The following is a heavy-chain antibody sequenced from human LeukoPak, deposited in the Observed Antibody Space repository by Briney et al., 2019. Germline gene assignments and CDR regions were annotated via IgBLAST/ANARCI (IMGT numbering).Heavy chain of an antibody. V-gene: IGHV4-30-2*01. D-gene: IGHD2-2*02. CDR2: IYHSGST. Sequence: SQTLSLTCTVSGGSISSGGYYWSWIRQPPGKGLEWIGYIYHSGSTYYNPSLKSRVTISVDRSKNQFSLKLSSVTAADTAVYYCARLGDGNCSSTSCYTFDYWGQGTLVTVSS. CDR3: ARLGDGNCSSTSCYTFDY. J-gene: IGHJ4*02. CDR1: GGSISSGGYY.